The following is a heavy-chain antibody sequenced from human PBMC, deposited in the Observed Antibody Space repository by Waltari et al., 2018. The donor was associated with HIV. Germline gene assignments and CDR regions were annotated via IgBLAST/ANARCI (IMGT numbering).Heavy chain of an antibody. CDR1: GYTFPNSA. J-gene: IGHJ6*02. V-gene: IGHV7-4-1*02. CDR2: INTNTGNP. D-gene: IGHD3-10*01. Sequence: QLQLVQSGSELKKPGASVKVSCKASGYTFPNSALNWVRQAPGQGLEWMGWINTNTGNPTHAQGFTGRFVFSLDTSVSTAYLQISSLKAEDTAVYYWARITMTLGRGMDVWGQGTTVTVSS. CDR3: ARITMTLGRGMDV.